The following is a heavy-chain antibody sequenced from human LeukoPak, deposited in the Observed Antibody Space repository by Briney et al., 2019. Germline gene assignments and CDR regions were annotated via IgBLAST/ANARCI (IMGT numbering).Heavy chain of an antibody. CDR1: GFTFSSYS. CDR2: ISSSSSYI. J-gene: IGHJ4*02. Sequence: GGSLRLSCAASGFTFSSYSMYWVRQAPGKGLEWVSSISSSSSYIYYADSVKGRFTISRDNAKNSLYLQMNSLRAEDTAVYYCASEWPGYCSGGSCYSGFYWGQGTLVTVSS. V-gene: IGHV3-21*01. D-gene: IGHD2-15*01. CDR3: ASEWPGYCSGGSCYSGFY.